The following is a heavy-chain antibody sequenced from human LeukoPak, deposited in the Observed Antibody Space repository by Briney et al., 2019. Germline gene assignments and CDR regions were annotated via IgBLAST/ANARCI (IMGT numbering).Heavy chain of an antibody. CDR3: ARDEGIAVAVGLDY. D-gene: IGHD6-19*01. V-gene: IGHV3-30-3*01. J-gene: IGHJ4*02. Sequence: PGGSLRLSCAASGFTFSSYAMHWVRQAPGKGLEWVAVISYDGSNKYYADSVKGRFTISRDNSKNTLYLQMNSLRAEDTAVYYCARDEGIAVAVGLDYWGQGTLVTVSS. CDR1: GFTFSSYA. CDR2: ISYDGSNK.